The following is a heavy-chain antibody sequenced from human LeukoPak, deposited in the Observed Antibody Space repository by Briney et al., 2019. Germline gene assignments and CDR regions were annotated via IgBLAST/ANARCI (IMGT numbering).Heavy chain of an antibody. Sequence: GGSLRLSCAASGFTFSSYAMHWVRQAPGKGLEWVAVISYDGSNKYYADSVKGRFTISRDNSKNTLYLQMNSLRAEDTAVYYCARPPSIAAAGTLDYWGQGTLVTVSS. J-gene: IGHJ4*02. V-gene: IGHV3-30-3*01. D-gene: IGHD6-13*01. CDR1: GFTFSSYA. CDR3: ARPPSIAAAGTLDY. CDR2: ISYDGSNK.